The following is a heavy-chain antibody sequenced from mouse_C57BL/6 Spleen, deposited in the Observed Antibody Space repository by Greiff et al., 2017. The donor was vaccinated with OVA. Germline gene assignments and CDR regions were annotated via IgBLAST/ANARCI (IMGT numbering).Heavy chain of an antibody. D-gene: IGHD1-1*01. CDR1: GYTFTSYW. J-gene: IGHJ2*01. V-gene: IGHV1-69*01. CDR3: ARSHYYGSSHLYYFDY. Sequence: QVQLKQPGAELVMPGASVKLSCKASGYTFTSYWMHWVKQRPGQGLEWIGEIDPSDSYTNYNQKFKGKSTLTVDKSSSTAYMQLSSLTSEDSAVYYCARSHYYGSSHLYYFDYWGQGTTLTVSS. CDR2: IDPSDSYT.